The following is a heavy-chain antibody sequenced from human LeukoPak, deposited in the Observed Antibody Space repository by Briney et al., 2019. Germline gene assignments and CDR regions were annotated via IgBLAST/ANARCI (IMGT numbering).Heavy chain of an antibody. D-gene: IGHD6-13*01. Sequence: GRSLRLSCAASGFTFDEHAIHWVRQVPGKGLEWVSGISWNSGRLDYADSVKGRFIISRDNAKNSLYLQMNGLRTEDTAFYYCAKELTWYSSIWNRGSLDNWGQGTLVTVSS. CDR3: AKELTWYSSIWNRGSLDN. CDR2: ISWNSGRL. J-gene: IGHJ4*02. CDR1: GFTFDEHA. V-gene: IGHV3-9*01.